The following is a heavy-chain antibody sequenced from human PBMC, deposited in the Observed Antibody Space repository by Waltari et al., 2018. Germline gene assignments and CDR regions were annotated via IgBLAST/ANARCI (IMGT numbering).Heavy chain of an antibody. CDR3: AKVPGTSQLYYLDN. V-gene: IGHV3-30*18. Sequence: QVQLVESGGGAVQPGRSLSLSCAATRFTFSSYPMHWVRQAPGKGLEWVAVISYNGNDKYYTDSVKGRFTISRDNSKNTLYLQMNSLRPEDTAVYYCAKVPGTSQLYYLDNWGQGTLVTVSS. CDR2: ISYNGNDK. J-gene: IGHJ4*02. D-gene: IGHD1-1*01. CDR1: RFTFSSYP.